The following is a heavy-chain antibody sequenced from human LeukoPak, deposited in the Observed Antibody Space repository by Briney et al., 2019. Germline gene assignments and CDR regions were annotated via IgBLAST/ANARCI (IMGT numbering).Heavy chain of an antibody. CDR3: ARQPPYCSSTSCRGRAFDI. J-gene: IGHJ3*02. V-gene: IGHV3-66*02. D-gene: IGHD2-2*01. CDR2: IYSGGST. CDR1: GFTVSSNY. Sequence: GGSLRLSCAASGFTVSSNYMSWVRPAPGKGLEWVSVIYSGGSTYYADSVKRRVTISRDNSKNTLYLQMNSLRAEDTAVYYCARQPPYCSSTSCRGRAFDISGQGTMVTVSS.